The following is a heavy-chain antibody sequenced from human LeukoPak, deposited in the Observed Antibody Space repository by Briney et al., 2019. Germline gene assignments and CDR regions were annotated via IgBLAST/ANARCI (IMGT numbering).Heavy chain of an antibody. D-gene: IGHD3-22*01. CDR3: ARDWLAGNPYHAFDL. Sequence: GGSLRLSCAASGFTFSSYWMSWVRQAPGKGLECVANIKEDGSEEYYVDSVKGRFSISRDDAKDSLYLQMNSLRAEDTAVYYCARDWLAGNPYHAFDLWGKGTMVTVSS. CDR2: IKEDGSEE. CDR1: GFTFSSYW. V-gene: IGHV3-7*01. J-gene: IGHJ3*01.